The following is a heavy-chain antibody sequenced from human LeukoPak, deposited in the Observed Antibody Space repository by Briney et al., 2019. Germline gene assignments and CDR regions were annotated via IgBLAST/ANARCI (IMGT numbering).Heavy chain of an antibody. Sequence: SQTLSLTCAISGDSVSSTAWNWIRQSPSRGLEWLGRTYYRSKWYNDYAVSVKSRITINPDTSKNQFSPQLNSVAPEDTAVYYYARGGRGYCTSSSCYFDYWGQGTLVTVSS. J-gene: IGHJ4*02. CDR3: ARGGRGYCTSSSCYFDY. CDR2: TYYRSKWYN. V-gene: IGHV6-1*01. CDR1: GDSVSSTA. D-gene: IGHD2-2*01.